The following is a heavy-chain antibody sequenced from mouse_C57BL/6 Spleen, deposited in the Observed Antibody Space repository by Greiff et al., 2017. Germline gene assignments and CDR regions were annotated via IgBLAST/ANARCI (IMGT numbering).Heavy chain of an antibody. J-gene: IGHJ3*01. CDR2: IDPEDGET. Sequence: VKLQQSGAELVKPGASVMLSCPASGFNIKDSYMHWVKQRPEQVLEWIGRIDPEDGETKYAPKFQGKATITSDTSSNTAYLQLSSLTSEDTAVYYFARGYSNWFAEWGQGTLVTVCA. V-gene: IGHV14-2*01. CDR3: ARGYSNWFAE. D-gene: IGHD2-5*01. CDR1: GFNIKDSY.